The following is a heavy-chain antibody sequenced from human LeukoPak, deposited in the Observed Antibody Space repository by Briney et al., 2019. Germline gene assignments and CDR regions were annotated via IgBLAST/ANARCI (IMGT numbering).Heavy chain of an antibody. Sequence: ASVKVPCKASGYTFTGYYMHWVRQAPGQGLEWMGWINPNSGGTNYAQKFQGRVTMTRDTSISTAYMELSRLRSDDTAVYYCARVDLQLWSYYYYMDVWGKGTTVTVSS. J-gene: IGHJ6*03. CDR2: INPNSGGT. D-gene: IGHD5-18*01. V-gene: IGHV1-2*02. CDR3: ARVDLQLWSYYYYMDV. CDR1: GYTFTGYY.